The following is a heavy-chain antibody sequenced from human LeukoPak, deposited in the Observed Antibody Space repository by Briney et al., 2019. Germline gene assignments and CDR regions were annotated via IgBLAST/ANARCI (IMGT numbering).Heavy chain of an antibody. CDR1: GFTFSSYE. V-gene: IGHV3-48*01. CDR2: ISSSSSTI. J-gene: IGHJ6*03. Sequence: GGSLRLSCAASGFTFSSYEMNWVRQAPGKGLEWVSYISSSSSTIYYADSVKGRFTISRDNAKNSLYLQMNSLRAEDTAVYYCARVGDVDTAMANYYYYYMDVWGKGTTVTVSS. CDR3: ARVGDVDTAMANYYYYYMDV. D-gene: IGHD5-18*01.